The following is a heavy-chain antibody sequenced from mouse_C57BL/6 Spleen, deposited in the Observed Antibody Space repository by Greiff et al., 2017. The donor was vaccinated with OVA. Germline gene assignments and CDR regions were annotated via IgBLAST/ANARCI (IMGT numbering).Heavy chain of an antibody. V-gene: IGHV1-69*01. J-gene: IGHJ1*03. Sequence: QVQLQQPGAELVMPGASVKLSCKASGYTFTSYWMHWVKQRPGQGLEWIGEIDPSDSYTNYNQKFKGKSTLTVDKYTSTAYMQLSSLTSEDSAVYYCASPGGEYGSSYRGYFDVWGTGPTVTVSS. CDR2: IDPSDSYT. D-gene: IGHD1-1*01. CDR3: ASPGGEYGSSYRGYFDV. CDR1: GYTFTSYW.